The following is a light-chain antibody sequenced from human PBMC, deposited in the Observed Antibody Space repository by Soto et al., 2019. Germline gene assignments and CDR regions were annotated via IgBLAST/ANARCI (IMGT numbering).Light chain of an antibody. CDR1: SSDIGGYDY. V-gene: IGLV2-14*03. CDR3: SSYTSTYSLI. Sequence: QSALTQFASVSGSPGQSITISCTGTSSDIGGYDYVSWYQVHPGKAPKVLIYDVSNRPSGVSNRFSGSKSGSTASLTISGLRAEDEADYYCSSYTSTYSLIFGGGTKLTVL. J-gene: IGLJ2*01. CDR2: DVS.